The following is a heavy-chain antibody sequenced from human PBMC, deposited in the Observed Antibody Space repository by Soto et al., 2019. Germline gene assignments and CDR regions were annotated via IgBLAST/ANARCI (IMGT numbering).Heavy chain of an antibody. CDR2: NNPSGGST. D-gene: IGHD3-10*01. J-gene: IGHJ6*02. CDR3: ARQNLVRGVGYYYGMDV. V-gene: IGHV1-46*01. CDR1: GYTFTSYY. Sequence: ASVKVSCKASGYTFTSYYMHWVRQAPGQGLEWMGINNPSGGSTIYAQKFQGRVTMTRDTSTSTVYMELSSLRSEDTAVYYCARQNLVRGVGYYYGMDVWGQGTTVTVSS.